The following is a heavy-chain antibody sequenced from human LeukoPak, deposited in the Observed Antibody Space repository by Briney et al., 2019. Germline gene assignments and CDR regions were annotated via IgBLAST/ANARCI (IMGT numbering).Heavy chain of an antibody. CDR1: GGTFSSYA. V-gene: IGHV1-69*05. Sequence: ASAKVSCKASGGTFSSYAISWVRQAPGQGLEWMGRIIPIFGTANYAQKFQGRVTITTDESTSTAYMELSSLRSEDTAVYYCARAHDYGDYVSPYDAFDIWGQGTMVTVSS. D-gene: IGHD4-17*01. CDR2: IIPIFGTA. J-gene: IGHJ3*02. CDR3: ARAHDYGDYVSPYDAFDI.